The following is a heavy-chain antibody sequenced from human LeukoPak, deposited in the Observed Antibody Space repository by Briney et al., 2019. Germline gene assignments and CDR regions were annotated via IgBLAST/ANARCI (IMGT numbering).Heavy chain of an antibody. CDR2: VYHSGST. CDR1: GYSTSSGYY. D-gene: IGHD6-19*01. CDR3: ARRHSSGWLFDY. J-gene: IGHJ4*02. Sequence: SETLSLTCAVSGYSTSSGYYWGWVRQPPGKGLEWIGNVYHSGSTFYNPSLKSRVTMSVDTSKNQFSLKLSSVTAADTAVYYCARRHSSGWLFDYWGQGTLVTVSS. V-gene: IGHV4-38-2*01.